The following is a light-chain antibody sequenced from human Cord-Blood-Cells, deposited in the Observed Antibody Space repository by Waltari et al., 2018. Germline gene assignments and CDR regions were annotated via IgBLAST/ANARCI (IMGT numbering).Light chain of an antibody. CDR3: SSYTSSNTCV. Sequence: QSALTQPASVSGSPGQSITISCTGTSSDVGGYNYVSWYQQHPGKAPNLMIYDVSKRPSVVSILFSGSKSGNTASLTISGLQAEDEADYYCSSYTSSNTCVFGGGTKLTVL. CDR1: SSDVGGYNY. CDR2: DVS. J-gene: IGLJ3*02. V-gene: IGLV2-14*01.